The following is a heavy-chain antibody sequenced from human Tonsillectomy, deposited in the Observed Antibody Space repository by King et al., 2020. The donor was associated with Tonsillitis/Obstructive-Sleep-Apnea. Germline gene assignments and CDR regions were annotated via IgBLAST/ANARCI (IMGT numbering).Heavy chain of an antibody. CDR1: GYSFTNYW. D-gene: IGHD1-14*01. CDR3: ARLSRTQGPFDP. CDR2: IYPGDSDT. V-gene: IGHV5-51*01. Sequence: QLVQSGADVKKPGESLKISCKGSGYSFTNYWIGWVRQMPGRGLEWMGIIYPGDSDTRYSPSFQGQFTISADKSISTAFLQWSSLKASDTAMYYCARLSRTQGPFDPWGQGTLVTVSS. J-gene: IGHJ5*02.